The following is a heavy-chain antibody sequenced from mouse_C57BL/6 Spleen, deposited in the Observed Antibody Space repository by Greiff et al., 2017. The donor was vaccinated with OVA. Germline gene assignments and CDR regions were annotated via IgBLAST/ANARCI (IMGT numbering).Heavy chain of an antibody. J-gene: IGHJ3*01. D-gene: IGHD2-4*01. CDR3: ARGGDYDRGWFAY. Sequence: DVQLQESGPGLVKPSPSLSLPCSVTGYSITSGYYWNLHRQFPGNKLEWMGYISYDGSHTYNPSLKNRISITRDTSKNQFFLKLNSVTTEDTATYYCARGGDYDRGWFAYWGQGTLVTVSA. V-gene: IGHV3-6*01. CDR2: ISYDGSH. CDR1: GYSITSGYY.